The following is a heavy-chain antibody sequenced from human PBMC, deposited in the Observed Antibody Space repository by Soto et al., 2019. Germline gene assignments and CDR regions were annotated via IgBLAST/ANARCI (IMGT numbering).Heavy chain of an antibody. D-gene: IGHD6-19*01. J-gene: IGHJ4*02. Sequence: GGSLRLSCAASGFTFSSYAMHWVRQAPGKGLEWVAVISYDGSNKYYADSVKGRFTISRDNSKNTLYLQMNSLRAEDTAVYYCARERYGSGWSFDYWGQGTLVTVSS. CDR1: GFTFSSYA. V-gene: IGHV3-30-3*01. CDR2: ISYDGSNK. CDR3: ARERYGSGWSFDY.